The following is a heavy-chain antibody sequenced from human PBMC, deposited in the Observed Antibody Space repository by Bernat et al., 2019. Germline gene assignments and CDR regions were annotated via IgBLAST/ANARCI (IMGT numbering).Heavy chain of an antibody. CDR1: GFTFSTYT. CDR3: AKDLTPNGIWDFDY. J-gene: IGHJ4*02. Sequence: EVQLVESGGDLVQPGGSLRLSCAASGFTFSTYTMSWVRQAPGKGLEWVSGIYGNGVSTFYADSVKGRFTISRDQSKSTLYLQMNCLRAEDTAIYYCAKDLTPNGIWDFDYWGRGTLVTVSS. CDR2: IYGNGVST. D-gene: IGHD2-21*01. V-gene: IGHV3-23*04.